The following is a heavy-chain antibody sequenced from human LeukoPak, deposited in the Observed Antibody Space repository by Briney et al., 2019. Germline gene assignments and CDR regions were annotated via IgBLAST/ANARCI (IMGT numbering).Heavy chain of an antibody. CDR2: ISSNGGST. Sequence: GGSLRLSCSASGFTFSSYAMHWVRQAPGKGLEYVSAISSNGGSTYYADSVKGRFTISRDNSKNTLYLQMSSLRAEDTAVYYCARDPFCSGGSCYPNFYGMDVWGQGTTVTVSS. D-gene: IGHD2-15*01. J-gene: IGHJ6*02. CDR3: ARDPFCSGGSCYPNFYGMDV. V-gene: IGHV3-64D*06. CDR1: GFTFSSYA.